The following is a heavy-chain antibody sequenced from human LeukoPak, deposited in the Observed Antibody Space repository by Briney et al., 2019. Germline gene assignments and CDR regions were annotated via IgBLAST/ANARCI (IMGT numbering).Heavy chain of an antibody. J-gene: IGHJ4*02. CDR3: ARLPRLLWGTASVDY. D-gene: IGHD5-18*01. V-gene: IGHV1-8*01. Sequence: ASVKVSCKASGYTFTSYDINWVRQAPGQGLEWMGWMNPNSGDTGYAQKFQGRVTMTRNTSISTAYMELSSLRSEDTAVYYCARLPRLLWGTASVDYWGQGTLVTVSS. CDR1: GYTFTSYD. CDR2: MNPNSGDT.